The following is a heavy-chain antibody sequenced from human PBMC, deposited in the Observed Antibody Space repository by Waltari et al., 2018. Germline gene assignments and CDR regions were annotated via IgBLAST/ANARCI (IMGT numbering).Heavy chain of an antibody. Sequence: QVQLVQSGAEVKKPGSSVKVSCKASGGTFSSYAISWVRQAPGQGLEWMGRSIPIFGTANYAQKFQGRVTITADKSTSTAYMELSSLRSEDTAVYYCARDPGITGTTLGSWFDPWGQGTLVTVSS. D-gene: IGHD1-7*01. CDR3: ARDPGITGTTLGSWFDP. V-gene: IGHV1-69*08. J-gene: IGHJ5*02. CDR2: SIPIFGTA. CDR1: GGTFSSYA.